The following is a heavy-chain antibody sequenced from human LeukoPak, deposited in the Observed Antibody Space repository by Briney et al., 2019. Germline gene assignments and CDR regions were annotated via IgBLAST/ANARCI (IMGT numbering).Heavy chain of an antibody. Sequence: GGSLRLSCAASGFTFSTYVMSWVRQAPGKGLEWVSSISGSGGSTYYADSVKGRFTISRDNSKNTLYLQMNSLRAEDTAVYYCGDIAVYAFDIWGQGTIVTVSS. CDR2: ISGSGGST. CDR1: GFTFSTYV. V-gene: IGHV3-23*01. D-gene: IGHD6-19*01. CDR3: GDIAVYAFDI. J-gene: IGHJ3*02.